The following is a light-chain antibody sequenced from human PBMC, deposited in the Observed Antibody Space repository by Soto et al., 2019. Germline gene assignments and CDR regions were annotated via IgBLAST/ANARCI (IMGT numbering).Light chain of an antibody. CDR3: SSYTSSSTVV. V-gene: IGLV2-14*03. J-gene: IGLJ2*01. CDR2: DVS. Sequence: QSALTQPASVSGSPGQSITISCTGTSSDVGGYNYVSWYQQHPGEAPRVIIYDVSNRPSGVSNRFSGSKSGNTAALTISGLQAEDEADYYCSSYTSSSTVVFGGGTQLTVL. CDR1: SSDVGGYNY.